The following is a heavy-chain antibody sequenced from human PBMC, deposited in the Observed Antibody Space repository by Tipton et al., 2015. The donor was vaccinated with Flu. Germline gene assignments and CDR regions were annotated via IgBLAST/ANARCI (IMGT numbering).Heavy chain of an antibody. CDR2: VYYRGST. V-gene: IGHV4-61*10. CDR3: ARRRDGYNCFDY. CDR1: GGSISSGRYY. D-gene: IGHD5-24*01. J-gene: IGHJ4*02. Sequence: TLSLTCTVSGGSISSGRYYWSWIRQPAGKGLEWIGYVYYRGSTNQKPSLKSRATMSVDTSKNQLYLNLRSLTAADTAVYYCARRRDGYNCFDYWGQGTRVTVSS.